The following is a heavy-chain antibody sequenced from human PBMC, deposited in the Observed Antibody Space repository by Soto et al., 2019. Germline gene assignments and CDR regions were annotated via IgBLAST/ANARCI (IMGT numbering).Heavy chain of an antibody. CDR3: ARSSGWPFYFDF. D-gene: IGHD6-19*01. V-gene: IGHV3-23*01. J-gene: IGHJ4*02. CDR2: ITGGGGVT. CDR1: GFSFSSYG. Sequence: PGGSLRLSCAASGFSFSSYGMSWVRQAPGRGLEWVSSITGGGGVTYYADSVKGRFTISRDNSKNTLFLQMNSLRADDTTVYYCARSSGWPFYFDFWGQGTLVTVSS.